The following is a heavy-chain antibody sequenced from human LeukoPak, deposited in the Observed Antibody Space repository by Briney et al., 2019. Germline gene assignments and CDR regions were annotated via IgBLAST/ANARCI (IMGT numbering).Heavy chain of an antibody. D-gene: IGHD5-12*01. J-gene: IGHJ4*02. CDR2: ISSSGSTI. V-gene: IGHV3-48*03. CDR3: ARAGWLRSVDY. CDR1: GFTFSSYE. Sequence: GGSLRLSCAASGFTFSSYEMNWVRQAPGKGLEWVSYISSSGSTIYYADSVKGRFTISRDNAKNSLYLQMNSLRAEDTAVYYCARAGWLRSVDYWGQGTLVTISS.